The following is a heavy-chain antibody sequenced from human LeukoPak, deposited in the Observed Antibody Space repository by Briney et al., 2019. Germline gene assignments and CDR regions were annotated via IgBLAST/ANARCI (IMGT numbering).Heavy chain of an antibody. Sequence: PSEILSLICTVSGGSITTYNWIWIRQTPGQALEWIGHIYSSGATKYNPSLKSRATILLDTSKNQLSLKLSSVSAADTAVYYCARRTPGPQLDEYVAYFFDHWGQGTQVTVSS. CDR1: GGSITTYN. J-gene: IGHJ4*02. D-gene: IGHD2-2*01. CDR2: IYSSGAT. V-gene: IGHV4-4*09. CDR3: ARRTPGPQLDEYVAYFFDH.